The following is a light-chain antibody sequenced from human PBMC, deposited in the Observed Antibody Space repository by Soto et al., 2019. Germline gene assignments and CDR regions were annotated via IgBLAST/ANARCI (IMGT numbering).Light chain of an antibody. V-gene: IGKV1-6*01. CDR1: QGIRND. Sequence: AIQMTQSPSSLSASIGDRVTITCRASQGIRNDLGWFQQKPGKAPKLLSYAASTLQSGVPSRFSGSGSGTDFILTISSLQPEDSATYYCLQDHNYPYTFGQGTKLEIK. CDR2: AAS. J-gene: IGKJ2*01. CDR3: LQDHNYPYT.